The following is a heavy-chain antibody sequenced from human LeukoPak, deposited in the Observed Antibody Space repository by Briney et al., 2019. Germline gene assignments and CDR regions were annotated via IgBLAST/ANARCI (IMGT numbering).Heavy chain of an antibody. J-gene: IGHJ4*02. CDR2: IKEGGSER. D-gene: IGHD6-6*01. CDR1: GFTFSSYE. V-gene: IGHV3-7*01. CDR3: ARGLSGYSSSLGY. Sequence: GGSLRLSCAASGFTFSSYEMNWVRQAPGKGLGWVASIKEGGSERYYLDSVKGRFTISRDNAKNTLYLQMNSLRAEDTAVYYCARGLSGYSSSLGYWGQGTLVTVSS.